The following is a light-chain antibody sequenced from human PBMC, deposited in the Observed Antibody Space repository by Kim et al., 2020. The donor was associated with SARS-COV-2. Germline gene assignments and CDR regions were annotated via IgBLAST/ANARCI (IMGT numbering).Light chain of an antibody. V-gene: IGLV3-21*01. CDR3: QVWDTDTDDYV. J-gene: IGLJ1*01. Sequence: SYELTQPPSVSVAPGQTARITCGGNNIGGHSVHWYQQKPGQAPVLVIYYDSDRPSGIPERFSGSKAATTATLTISRVEAGDEADHYCQVWDTDTDDYVFGTGTKVTVL. CDR1: NIGGHS. CDR2: YDS.